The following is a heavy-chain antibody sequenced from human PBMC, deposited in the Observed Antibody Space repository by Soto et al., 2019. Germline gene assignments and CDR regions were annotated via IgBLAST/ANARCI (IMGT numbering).Heavy chain of an antibody. CDR3: AIHRRDGYNMGYYFDY. V-gene: IGHV1-69*06. CDR1: GGTFSSYA. D-gene: IGHD5-12*01. J-gene: IGHJ4*02. Sequence: QVQLVQSGAEVKKPGSSVKVSCKASGGTFSSYAISWVRQAPGQGLEWMGGIIPIVGTANYAQKFQGRVTITADKSTSTGYMERSSLRAEDTAVYYCAIHRRDGYNMGYYFDYWGQGTLVTVSS. CDR2: IIPIVGTA.